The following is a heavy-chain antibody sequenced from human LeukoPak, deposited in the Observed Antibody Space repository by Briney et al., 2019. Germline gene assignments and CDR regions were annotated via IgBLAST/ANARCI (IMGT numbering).Heavy chain of an antibody. CDR1: GGSISSSSYY. CDR2: IYYSGST. J-gene: IGHJ4*02. D-gene: IGHD2-21*01. CDR3: ARLRRSNTFPDEYFDY. V-gene: IGHV4-39*07. Sequence: SETLSLTCTVSGGSISSSSYYWGWIRQPPGKGLEWIGSIYYSGSTYYNPSPKSRVTISVDTSKNQFSLKLSSVTAADTAVYYCARLRRSNTFPDEYFDYWGQGTLVTVSS.